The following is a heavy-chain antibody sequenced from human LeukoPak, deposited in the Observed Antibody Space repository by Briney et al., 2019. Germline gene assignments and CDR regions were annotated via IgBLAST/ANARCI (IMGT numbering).Heavy chain of an antibody. D-gene: IGHD2-15*01. Sequence: GGSLRLSCAASGFTFSSYAMHWVRQAPGKGLEWVAVISYDGSNKYYADSVKGRFTISRDNSKNTLYLQMNSLRAEDTAVYYCARQHCSGGDCYFFDWGQGTLVTVSS. CDR3: ARQHCSGGDCYFFD. J-gene: IGHJ4*02. V-gene: IGHV3-30*04. CDR1: GFTFSSYA. CDR2: ISYDGSNK.